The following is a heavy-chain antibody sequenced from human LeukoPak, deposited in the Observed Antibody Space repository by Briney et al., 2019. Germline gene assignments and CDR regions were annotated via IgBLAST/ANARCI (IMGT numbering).Heavy chain of an antibody. CDR1: GGSISSSSYY. J-gene: IGHJ4*02. Sequence: RASETLSLTCTVSGGSISSSSYYWGWIRQPPGKGLEWIGSIYYSGCTYYNPSLKSRVTISVDTSKNQFSLKLSSVTAADTAVYYCAGNYCSGGSCYVDYWGQGTLVTVSS. V-gene: IGHV4-39*07. CDR3: AGNYCSGGSCYVDY. D-gene: IGHD2-15*01. CDR2: IYYSGCT.